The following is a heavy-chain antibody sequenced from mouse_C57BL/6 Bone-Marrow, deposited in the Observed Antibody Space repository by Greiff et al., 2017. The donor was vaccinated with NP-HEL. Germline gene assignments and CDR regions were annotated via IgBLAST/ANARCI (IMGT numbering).Heavy chain of an antibody. CDR2: IDPENGDT. V-gene: IGHV14-4*01. CDR1: GFNIKDDY. D-gene: IGHD1-1*01. J-gene: IGHJ3*01. CDR3: TALTTVVATEAY. Sequence: VQLQQSGAELVRPGASVKLSCTASGFNIKDDYMHWVKQRPEKGLEWIGWIDPENGDTEYASEFQGKATITADTSSNTAYLQLSSLTSEDTAVYYCTALTTVVATEAYWGQGTLVTVSA.